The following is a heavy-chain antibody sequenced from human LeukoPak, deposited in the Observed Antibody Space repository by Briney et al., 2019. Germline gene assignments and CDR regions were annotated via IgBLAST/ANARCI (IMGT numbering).Heavy chain of an antibody. CDR3: ASSTKEPVAHWFDP. CDR1: GFTFSSYW. J-gene: IGHJ5*02. Sequence: GGSLRLSCAASGFTFSSYWMHWVRQAPGKGLLWVSRINSDGSSTNYADSVKGRFTISRDNAKNTLYLQMNSLRAEDTAVYYCASSTKEPVAHWFDPWGQGALVTVSS. V-gene: IGHV3-74*01. CDR2: INSDGSST. D-gene: IGHD2-2*01.